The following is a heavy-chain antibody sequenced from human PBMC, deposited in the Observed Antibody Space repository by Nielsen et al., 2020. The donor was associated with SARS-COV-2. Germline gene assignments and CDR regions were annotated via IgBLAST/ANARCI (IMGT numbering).Heavy chain of an antibody. V-gene: IGHV3-9*01. D-gene: IGHD5-12*01. Sequence: SLKISCAASGFTFDDYAMHWVRQAPGKGLEWVSGISWNSGSIGYADSVKGRFTISRDNAKNSLYLQMNSLRAEDTALYYCAKLNSGYDQRADYWGQGTLVTVSS. CDR1: GFTFDDYA. CDR2: ISWNSGSI. J-gene: IGHJ4*02. CDR3: AKLNSGYDQRADY.